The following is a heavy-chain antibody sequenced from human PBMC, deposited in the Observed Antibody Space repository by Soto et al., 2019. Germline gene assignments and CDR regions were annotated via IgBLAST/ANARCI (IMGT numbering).Heavy chain of an antibody. J-gene: IGHJ6*02. V-gene: IGHV3-74*01. D-gene: IGHD5-18*01. CDR2: INGDGSST. CDR3: ARGIQYRYGMDV. Sequence: EVQLVESGGGLVQPGGSLRLSCASAGFTFNNYWMHWVRQAPGRGLVWVSRINGDGSSTFYADSVKGRFTISRDNAKNTVYLPMNSLRVEDTAVYYCARGIQYRYGMDVWGQGTTVTVSS. CDR1: GFTFNNYW.